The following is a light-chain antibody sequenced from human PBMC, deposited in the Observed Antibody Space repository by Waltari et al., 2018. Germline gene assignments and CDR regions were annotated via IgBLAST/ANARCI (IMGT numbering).Light chain of an antibody. CDR2: GAS. CDR1: QSIGRY. J-gene: IGKJ1*01. Sequence: EIVLTQSPGTPSLSPGERATLSCRASQSIGRYLAEYQQKPDQAPRLLIYGASSRATGIPDRFIGSGSGTDFRRTISRLEPEDFAVYYCQNHERLPATFGQGTKVEIK. V-gene: IGKV3-20*01. CDR3: QNHERLPAT.